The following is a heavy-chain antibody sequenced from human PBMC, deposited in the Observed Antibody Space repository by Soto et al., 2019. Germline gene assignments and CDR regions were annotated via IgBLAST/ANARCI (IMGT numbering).Heavy chain of an antibody. V-gene: IGHV3-9*01. CDR1: VFPFADYA. CDR2: ISWNSGSI. J-gene: IGHJ6*02. Sequence: LRLSYAASVFPFADYAMHWVRQAPGKGLEWVSGISWNSGSIGYADSVKGRFTISRDNAKNSLYLQMNSLRAEDTALYSCAKDIGPDYYYGMDVWGQGTTVTVSS. D-gene: IGHD3-16*01. CDR3: AKDIGPDYYYGMDV.